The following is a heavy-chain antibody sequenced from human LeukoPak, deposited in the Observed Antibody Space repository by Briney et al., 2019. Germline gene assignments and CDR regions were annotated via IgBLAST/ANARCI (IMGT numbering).Heavy chain of an antibody. CDR1: GVTFSSYG. D-gene: IGHD6-13*01. J-gene: IGHJ4*02. Sequence: PGGSLRLSCAASGVTFSSYGMHWVRQAPGSGLEWVALIWYDGSNKYYADSVKGRFTISRDNSKNTLYLQMNSLRAEDTAVYYCARNSYSSSWIDDYWGQGTLVTVSS. CDR3: ARNSYSSSWIDDY. CDR2: IWYDGSNK. V-gene: IGHV3-33*08.